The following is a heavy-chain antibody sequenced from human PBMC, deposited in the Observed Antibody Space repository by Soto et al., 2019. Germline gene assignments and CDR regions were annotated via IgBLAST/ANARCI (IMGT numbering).Heavy chain of an antibody. V-gene: IGHV4-59*01. CDR2: IYYSGST. J-gene: IGHJ3*02. CDR1: GGSTSSYY. Sequence: PSETLSLTCTVSGGSTSSYYWSWTRQPPGKGLEWIGYIYYSGSTNYNPSLKSRVTISVDTSKNQFSLKLSSVTAADTAVYYCARDTAYYDILTGYYLSAFDIWGQGTMVTVSS. CDR3: ARDTAYYDILTGYYLSAFDI. D-gene: IGHD3-9*01.